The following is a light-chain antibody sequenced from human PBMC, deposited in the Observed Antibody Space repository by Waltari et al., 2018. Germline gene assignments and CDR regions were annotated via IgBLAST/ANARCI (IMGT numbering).Light chain of an antibody. CDR1: QSVDGN. Sequence: MTQSPYTLSASVGDRVTITCRASQSVDGNLAWYQQKPGQAPRLLVHGVSIRASGIPARFSGSASGTEFTLTISGLQSEDCAVYHCHQYTNWPWTYGQGTKVEIK. CDR2: GVS. V-gene: IGKV3D-15*01. CDR3: HQYTNWPWT. J-gene: IGKJ1*01.